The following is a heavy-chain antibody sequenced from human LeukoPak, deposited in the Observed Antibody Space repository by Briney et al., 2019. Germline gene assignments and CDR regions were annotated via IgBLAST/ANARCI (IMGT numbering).Heavy chain of an antibody. J-gene: IGHJ4*02. Sequence: SETLYLTYTLSGVSISSYYCSCIRQPPGRGLEWIGYVYSSGNTNYNPSLKSRVTISVDTSMNQFSLNLSSVTAADTAAYYCARLHGGKGQYYFDYWGQGTLVTVSS. V-gene: IGHV4-4*09. CDR2: VYSSGNT. CDR3: ARLHGGKGQYYFDY. CDR1: GVSISSYY. D-gene: IGHD4-23*01.